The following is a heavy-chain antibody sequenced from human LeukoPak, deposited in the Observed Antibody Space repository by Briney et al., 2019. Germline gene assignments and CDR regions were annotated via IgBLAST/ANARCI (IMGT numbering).Heavy chain of an antibody. CDR3: ARDSPGPYCSGGSCYPLEYFQH. CDR1: GGTFSSYA. V-gene: IGHV1-69*01. Sequence: TVKVSCKASGGTFSSYAISWVRQAPGQGLEWMGGIIPIFGTANYAQKFQGRVTITADESTSTAYMELSSLRSEDTAVYYCARDSPGPYCSGGSCYPLEYFQHWGQGTLVTVSS. D-gene: IGHD2-15*01. J-gene: IGHJ1*01. CDR2: IIPIFGTA.